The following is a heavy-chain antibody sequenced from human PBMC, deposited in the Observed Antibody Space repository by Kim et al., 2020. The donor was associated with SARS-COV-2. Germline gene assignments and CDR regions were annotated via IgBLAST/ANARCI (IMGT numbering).Heavy chain of an antibody. Sequence: PSIKSRVTMSVKTANNQFSLKLSSVPAADTAVYYCARDLGVRATLVFDIWGQGTMVTVSS. V-gene: IGHV4-4*07. D-gene: IGHD1-26*01. J-gene: IGHJ3*02. CDR3: ARDLGVRATLVFDI.